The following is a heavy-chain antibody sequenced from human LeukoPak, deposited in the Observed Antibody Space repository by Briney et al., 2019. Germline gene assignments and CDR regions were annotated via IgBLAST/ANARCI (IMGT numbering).Heavy chain of an antibody. CDR1: GGSISSSNW. V-gene: IGHV4-4*02. Sequence: SETLSLTCTVSGGSISSSNWWSWVRQPPGKGLEWIGEIYHSGSTNYNPSLKSRVTISVDKSKNQFSLKLSSVTAADTAVYYCARVPIAAAGSEVYYFDYWGQGTLVTVSS. J-gene: IGHJ4*01. D-gene: IGHD6-13*01. CDR3: ARVPIAAAGSEVYYFDY. CDR2: IYHSGST.